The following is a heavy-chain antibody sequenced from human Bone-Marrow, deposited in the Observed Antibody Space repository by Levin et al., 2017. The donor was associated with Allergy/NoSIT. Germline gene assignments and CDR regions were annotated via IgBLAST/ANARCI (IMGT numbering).Heavy chain of an antibody. D-gene: IGHD3-3*01. CDR1: GYTFTGYY. Sequence: GESLKISCKASGYTFTGYYLHWVRQAPGQGLEWMGWINPNSGDTNSAQKFQGRVTMTRDTSITTAYMELSRLTSDDPAVYYCARERSITIFGVVPTKTFDYWGQGTLVTVSS. V-gene: IGHV1-2*02. CDR3: ARERSITIFGVVPTKTFDY. CDR2: INPNSGDT. J-gene: IGHJ4*02.